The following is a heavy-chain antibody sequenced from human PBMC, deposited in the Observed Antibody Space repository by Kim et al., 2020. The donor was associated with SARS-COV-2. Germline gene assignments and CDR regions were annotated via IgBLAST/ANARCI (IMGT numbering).Heavy chain of an antibody. V-gene: IGHV3-53*01. CDR2: ST. CDR3: ARDLGDYGMDV. Sequence: STSSAASVKGRFTITRDNSKNTLYLKMNRLRAEDTAVYYCARDLGDYGMDVWGQGTTVTVSS. J-gene: IGHJ6*02. D-gene: IGHD3-10*01.